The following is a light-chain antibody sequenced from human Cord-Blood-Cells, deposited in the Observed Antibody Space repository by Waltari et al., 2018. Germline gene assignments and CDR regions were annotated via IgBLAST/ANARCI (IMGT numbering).Light chain of an antibody. CDR2: SNN. CDR1: SSNIGSNT. V-gene: IGLV1-44*01. CDR3: AAWDDSLNGPVV. Sequence: QSVLTQPPSASGTPGQRVTISCSGSSSNIGSNTVNCYQQLPGTAPKLLIYSNNHRPSGVPDRFSGSKSGTSASLAISGLQSEDEADYYCAAWDDSLNGPVVFGGGTKLTVL. J-gene: IGLJ2*01.